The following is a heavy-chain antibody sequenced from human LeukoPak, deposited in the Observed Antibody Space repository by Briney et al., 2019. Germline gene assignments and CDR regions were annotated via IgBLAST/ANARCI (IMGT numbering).Heavy chain of an antibody. CDR3: VRHPRGGYSNGFDGFDI. J-gene: IGHJ3*02. CDR1: GGSIRDSSDY. V-gene: IGHV4-39*01. Sequence: PSETLSLPCPVSGGSIRDSSDYGGWIRQPPGKGLEWIGSISYSGNTYYNPSLKSRVTISVDTSKNQFSLKLISVTAADTAVYYCVRHPRGGYSNGFDGFDIWGQGTMVTVSS. CDR2: ISYSGNT. D-gene: IGHD5-18*01.